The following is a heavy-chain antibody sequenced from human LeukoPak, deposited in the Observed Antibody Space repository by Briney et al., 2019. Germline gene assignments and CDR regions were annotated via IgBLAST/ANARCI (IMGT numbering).Heavy chain of an antibody. CDR3: ARVSSSWYQDWYFDL. J-gene: IGHJ2*01. CDR1: GGSISSYY. D-gene: IGHD6-13*01. Sequence: SEALSLTCTVSGGSISSYYWSWIRQPAGKGLEWIGRIDTSGNTNYKPSLKSRVTMSVDTSKNQFSLKLSSVTAADTAVYYCARVSSSWYQDWYFDLWGRGTLVTVSS. CDR2: IDTSGNT. V-gene: IGHV4-4*07.